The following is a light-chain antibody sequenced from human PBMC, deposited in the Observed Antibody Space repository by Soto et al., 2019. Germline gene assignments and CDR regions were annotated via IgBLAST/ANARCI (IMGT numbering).Light chain of an antibody. CDR2: DDS. Sequence: SYELTQPPSVSVAPGQTATVTCGGNNVGSKSVHWYQQKPGQAPVLVVYDDSDRPSGIPERFSGSNSGNTATLTISRVEAGDEADYYCPVWDTTSDPGVFGPGPKLTFL. V-gene: IGLV3-21*02. CDR1: NVGSKS. J-gene: IGLJ1*01. CDR3: PVWDTTSDPGV.